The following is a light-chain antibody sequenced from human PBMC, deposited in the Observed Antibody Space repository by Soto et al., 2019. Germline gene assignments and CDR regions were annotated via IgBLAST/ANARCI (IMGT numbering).Light chain of an antibody. CDR1: QGVSSY. CDR2: DAS. J-gene: IGKJ5*01. Sequence: EIVLTQSPATLSLSPGERATLSCRASQGVSSYLAWYQQKPGQAPRLLIYDASNRATGIPARFSGSGPGTAFTLTISSLEPEDFAVYYCQQRSNWHTFGQGTRLEIK. CDR3: QQRSNWHT. V-gene: IGKV3D-11*01.